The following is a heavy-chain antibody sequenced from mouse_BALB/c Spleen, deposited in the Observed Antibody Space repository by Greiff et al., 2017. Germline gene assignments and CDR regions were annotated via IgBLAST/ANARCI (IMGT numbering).Heavy chain of an antibody. CDR1: GFSLTGYG. Sequence: VMLVESGPGLVAPSQSLSITCTVSGFSLTGYGVNWVRQPPGKGLEWLGMIWGDGSTDYNSALKSRLSISKDNSKSQVFLKMNSLQTDDTARYYCAREMITTVYYYAMDYWGQGTSVTVSS. V-gene: IGHV2-6-7*01. CDR2: IWGDGST. CDR3: AREMITTVYYYAMDY. J-gene: IGHJ4*01. D-gene: IGHD2-4*01.